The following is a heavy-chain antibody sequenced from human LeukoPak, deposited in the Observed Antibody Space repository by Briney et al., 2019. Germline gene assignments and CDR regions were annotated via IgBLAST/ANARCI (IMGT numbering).Heavy chain of an antibody. CDR3: ARVIAVYYFDY. V-gene: IGHV4-59*01. CDR1: GGSISNYY. Sequence: KPSETLSLTCTVSGGSISNYYWSWIRQPPGKGLEWIGYIYYSGSTNYNPSLKSRVTISVDTSKNQFSLKLRSVTAADTAVYYCARVIAVYYFDYWGQGTLVTVSS. J-gene: IGHJ4*02. CDR2: IYYSGST. D-gene: IGHD6-19*01.